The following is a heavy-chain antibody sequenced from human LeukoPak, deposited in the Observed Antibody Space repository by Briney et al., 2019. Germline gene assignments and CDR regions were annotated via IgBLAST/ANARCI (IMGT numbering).Heavy chain of an antibody. J-gene: IGHJ3*02. Sequence: PGGSLRLSCAASGFTVSSNYMSWVRQAPGKGLEWVSIIYNSGYTYYEDSVKGRFTISRDNSKNMLYLQMNSLRAEDTAVYYCAKGGVVPAAKPGAFDIWGQGTMVTVSS. D-gene: IGHD2-2*01. CDR2: IYNSGYT. CDR1: GFTVSSNY. CDR3: AKGGVVPAAKPGAFDI. V-gene: IGHV3-53*01.